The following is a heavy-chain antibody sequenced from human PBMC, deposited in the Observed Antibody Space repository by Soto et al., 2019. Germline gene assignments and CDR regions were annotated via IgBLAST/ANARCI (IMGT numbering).Heavy chain of an antibody. V-gene: IGHV3-66*01. J-gene: IGHJ5*02. CDR2: IYSGGST. Sequence: DVQLVESGGGLVQPGWSLRISCAASGITVSSNYMTWVRQAPGKGLEWVSIIYSGGSTYYADSVKGRFNISRDNSKNTLYLQMNSLRAEDTAIYYCARKINYYGSGNYDVRGWFDPWGQGTLVTVSS. CDR1: GITVSSNY. D-gene: IGHD3-10*01. CDR3: ARKINYYGSGNYDVRGWFDP.